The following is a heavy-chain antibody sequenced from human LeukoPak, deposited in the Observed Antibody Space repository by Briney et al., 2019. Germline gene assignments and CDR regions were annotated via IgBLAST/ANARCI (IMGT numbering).Heavy chain of an antibody. CDR3: AKERLGNMNYYYYGMDV. D-gene: IGHD7-27*01. CDR1: GFTFSSYG. V-gene: IGHV3-30*02. Sequence: GGSLRPSCAASGFTFSSYGMHWVRQAPGKGLEWVAFIRYDGSNKYYADSVKGRFTISRDNSKNTLYLQMNGLRAEDTAVYYCAKERLGNMNYYYYGMDVWGQGTTVTVSS. CDR2: IRYDGSNK. J-gene: IGHJ6*02.